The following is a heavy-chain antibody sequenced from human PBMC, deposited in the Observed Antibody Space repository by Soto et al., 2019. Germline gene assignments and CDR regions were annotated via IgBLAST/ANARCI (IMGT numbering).Heavy chain of an antibody. CDR3: ARGQVLRFLEWPNHDAFDI. J-gene: IGHJ3*02. V-gene: IGHV4-34*01. CDR2: INHSGST. D-gene: IGHD3-3*01. Sequence: SETLSLTCAVYGGSFSGYYWSWIRQPPGKGLEWNGEINHSGSTNYNPSLKSRVTISVDTSKNLFSLKLSSVTAADTAVYYCARGQVLRFLEWPNHDAFDIWGQGTMVTVSS. CDR1: GGSFSGYY.